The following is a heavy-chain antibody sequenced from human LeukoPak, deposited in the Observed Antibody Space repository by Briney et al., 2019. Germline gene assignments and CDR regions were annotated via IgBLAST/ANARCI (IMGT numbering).Heavy chain of an antibody. J-gene: IGHJ4*02. V-gene: IGHV3-20*04. CDR3: ARGQAGPFEY. Sequence: PGGSLRLSCAASGLIFNGYGMSWVRQAPGKGLEWVSGINWNGANTNYAGSVKGRFTISRDNARNSLYLQVNSLRAEDTAVYYCARGQAGPFEYWGQGALVAVSS. CDR2: INWNGANT. CDR1: GLIFNGYG. D-gene: IGHD6-19*01.